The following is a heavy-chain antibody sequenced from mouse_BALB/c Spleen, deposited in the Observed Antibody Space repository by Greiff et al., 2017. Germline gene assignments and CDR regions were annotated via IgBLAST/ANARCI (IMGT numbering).Heavy chain of an antibody. CDR2: ISSGGSYT. CDR3: ARHSWDYDRTGFAY. J-gene: IGHJ3*01. CDR1: GFTFSSYG. D-gene: IGHD2-4*01. V-gene: IGHV5-6*01. Sequence: EVKVVESGGDLVKPGGSLKLSCAASGFTFSSYGMSWVRQTPDKRLEWVATISSGGSYTYYPDSVKGRFTISRDNAKNTLYLQMSSLKSEDTAMYYCARHSWDYDRTGFAYWGQGTLVTVSA.